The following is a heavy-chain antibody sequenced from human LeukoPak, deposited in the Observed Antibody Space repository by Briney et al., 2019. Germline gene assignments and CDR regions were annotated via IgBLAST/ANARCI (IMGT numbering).Heavy chain of an antibody. V-gene: IGHV1-18*01. J-gene: IGHJ4*02. D-gene: IGHD1-26*01. CDR1: GYTFANYG. Sequence: GASVKVSCKASGYTFANYGISWVRQAPGQGLEWMGWISAHNGNTEYAQKFQGRVTMTTDTSTSTAYMELRSLRSDDTAVYYCARDQRDGSGRSRSNYYFDYWGQGTLVTVSS. CDR3: ARDQRDGSGRSRSNYYFDY. CDR2: ISAHNGNT.